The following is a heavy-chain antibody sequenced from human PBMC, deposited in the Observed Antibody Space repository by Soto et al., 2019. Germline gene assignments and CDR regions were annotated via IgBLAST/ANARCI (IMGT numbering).Heavy chain of an antibody. Sequence: QITLKESGPTLVKPTQTLTLTCTFSGFSLTTRGVAVGWIRQPPGEALEWVALIHWNDDKRYSPALRSRLTITKDTSQNQVVLTMTNVGPVDTATYYGAHRRYNYGGPDFDYWGQGTLVTVSS. CDR3: AHRRYNYGGPDFDY. V-gene: IGHV2-5*01. J-gene: IGHJ4*02. D-gene: IGHD5-18*01. CDR1: GFSLTTRGVA. CDR2: IHWNDDK.